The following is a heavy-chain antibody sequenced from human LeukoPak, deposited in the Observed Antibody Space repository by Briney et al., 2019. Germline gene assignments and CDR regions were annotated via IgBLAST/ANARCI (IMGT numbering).Heavy chain of an antibody. CDR3: ARVSGDLPQYYFDY. CDR2: IIPIFGTT. V-gene: IGHV1-69*13. Sequence: SVKVSCKASGGTFSSYAISWVRQAPGQGLEWMGGIIPIFGTTNYAQKFQGRVTITADESTSTACMELSSLRSEDTAVYYCARVSGDLPQYYFDYWGQGTLVTVSS. J-gene: IGHJ4*02. D-gene: IGHD2-21*02. CDR1: GGTFSSYA.